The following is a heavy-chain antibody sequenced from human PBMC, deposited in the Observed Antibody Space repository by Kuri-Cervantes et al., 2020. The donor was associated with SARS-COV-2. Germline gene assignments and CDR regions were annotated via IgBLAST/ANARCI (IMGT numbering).Heavy chain of an antibody. J-gene: IGHJ4*02. V-gene: IGHV4-34*01. CDR1: GGSFSGYY. CDR2: INHSGST. CDR3: ARGQRPPGSSTSDYYDY. Sequence: SETLSLTCAVYGGSFSGYYWSWIRQPPGKGLEWIGEINHSGSTNYNPSLKSRVTISVDTSKNQFSLKLSSVTAADTAVYYCARGQRPPGSSTSDYYDYWGQGTLVTVSS. D-gene: IGHD2-2*01.